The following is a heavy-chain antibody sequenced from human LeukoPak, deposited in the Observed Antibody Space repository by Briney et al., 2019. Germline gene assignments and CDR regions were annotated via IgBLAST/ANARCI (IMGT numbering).Heavy chain of an antibody. D-gene: IGHD3-3*01. V-gene: IGHV4-38-2*01. Sequence: PAETLSLTCAVSGYSISSGYYWGWIQQPPGKGLEWIGIIYHSGGTYFNPSLKSRVTISVDTSKNQFSLKLSSVTAADTAVYYCVIFGVAYYMDVWGKATTVTVSS. CDR3: VIFGVAYYMDV. CDR1: GYSISSGYY. CDR2: IYHSGGT. J-gene: IGHJ6*03.